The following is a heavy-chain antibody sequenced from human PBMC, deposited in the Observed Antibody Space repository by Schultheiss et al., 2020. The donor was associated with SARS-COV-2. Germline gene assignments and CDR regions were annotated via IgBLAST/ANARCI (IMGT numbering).Heavy chain of an antibody. V-gene: IGHV3-23*01. CDR3: AKNTLTMAGADI. CDR1: GFTFSDYY. D-gene: IGHD6-19*01. Sequence: GGSLRLSCAASGFTFSDYYMSWIRQAPGKGLEWVSTVSGDGAVTYYADSVKGRFSISRDNSKNTVSLQMNGLRAEDAAIYYCAKNTLTMAGADIWGQGTLVTVSS. CDR2: VSGDGAVT. J-gene: IGHJ4*02.